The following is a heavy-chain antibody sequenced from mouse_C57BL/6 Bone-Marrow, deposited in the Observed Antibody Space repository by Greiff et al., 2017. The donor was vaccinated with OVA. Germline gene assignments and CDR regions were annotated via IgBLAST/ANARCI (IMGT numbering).Heavy chain of an antibody. D-gene: IGHD2-5*01. CDR2: IDPETGGT. CDR3: TRRSIDSNYENY. CDR1: GYTFTDYE. V-gene: IGHV1-15*01. Sequence: VQLQQSGAELVRPGASVTLSCKASGYTFTDYEMHWVKQTPVHGLEWIGAIDPETGGTAYNQKFKGKAILTADKSSSTAYMELRSLTSEDSAVYYCTRRSIDSNYENYWGQGTTLTVSS. J-gene: IGHJ2*01.